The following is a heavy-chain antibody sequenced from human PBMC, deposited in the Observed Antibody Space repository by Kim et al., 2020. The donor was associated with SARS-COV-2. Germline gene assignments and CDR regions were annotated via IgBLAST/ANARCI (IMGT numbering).Heavy chain of an antibody. CDR3: ARQRYPTIDYAFDI. J-gene: IGHJ3*02. Sequence: SETLSLTCAVYGGSFGGYYWSWIRQPPGKGLEWIGEINHSGSTNYNPSLKSRVTISVDTSKNQFSLKLSSVTAADTAVYYCARQRYPTIDYAFDIWGQGTMVTVSS. V-gene: IGHV4-34*01. D-gene: IGHD3-9*01. CDR2: INHSGST. CDR1: GGSFGGYY.